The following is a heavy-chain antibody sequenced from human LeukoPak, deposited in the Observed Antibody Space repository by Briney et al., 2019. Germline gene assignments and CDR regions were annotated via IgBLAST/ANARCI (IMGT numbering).Heavy chain of an antibody. Sequence: GESLKISCKGSGYSFTTNWIGWVRQMPGKGPEWMGITYPGDSDTRYSPSFQGQVTISADKSISTAYLQWRSLKASDTAIYYCARRQSCSSGSCEDFDFWGQGTLVTVSS. D-gene: IGHD2-15*01. J-gene: IGHJ4*02. V-gene: IGHV5-51*01. CDR2: TYPGDSDT. CDR1: GYSFTTNW. CDR3: ARRQSCSSGSCEDFDF.